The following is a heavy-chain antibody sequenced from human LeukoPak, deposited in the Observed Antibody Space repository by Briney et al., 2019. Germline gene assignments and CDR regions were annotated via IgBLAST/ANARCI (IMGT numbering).Heavy chain of an antibody. Sequence: GGSLRLSCEASGLTFSRDWMGWVRQAPGKGLEWVANIRQDGGETYYGDSVKGRFIISRDNAKNSLFLQTNRLRAEDTAVYYCATYSSLNTREFQYWGQGTLVTVSS. CDR3: ATYSSLNTREFQY. CDR1: GLTFSRDW. CDR2: IRQDGGET. V-gene: IGHV3-7*01. J-gene: IGHJ1*01. D-gene: IGHD3-22*01.